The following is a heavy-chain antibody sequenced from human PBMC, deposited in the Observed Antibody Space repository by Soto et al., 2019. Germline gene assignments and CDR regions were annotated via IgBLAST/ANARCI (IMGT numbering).Heavy chain of an antibody. D-gene: IGHD2-2*01. Sequence: ASVKVSCKASGYTFTSYDINWVRQATGQGLEWMGWMNPNSGNTGYAQKFQGRVTMTRNTSISTAYMELSSLRSEDTAAYYCARGTPYQPYANWFDPWGQGTLVTVSS. V-gene: IGHV1-8*01. CDR3: ARGTPYQPYANWFDP. CDR1: GYTFTSYD. J-gene: IGHJ5*02. CDR2: MNPNSGNT.